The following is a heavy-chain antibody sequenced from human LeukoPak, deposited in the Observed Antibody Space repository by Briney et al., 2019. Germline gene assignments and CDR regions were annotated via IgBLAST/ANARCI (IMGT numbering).Heavy chain of an antibody. CDR1: GFPVSSSY. D-gene: IGHD6-25*01. CDR3: AKDPDSSGVDY. CDR2: IYAGGDA. Sequence: GGSLRLSCAGSGFPVSSSYMSWVRQAPGKGLEWVSVIYAGGDASYTDSVKGRFTTSRDNSKSTLYLQMNSLRAEDTAVYYCAKDPDSSGVDYWGQGTLVTVSS. J-gene: IGHJ4*02. V-gene: IGHV3-66*01.